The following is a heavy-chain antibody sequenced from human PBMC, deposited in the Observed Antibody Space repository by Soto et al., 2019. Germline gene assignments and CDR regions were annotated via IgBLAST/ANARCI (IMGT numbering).Heavy chain of an antibody. D-gene: IGHD2-15*01. CDR1: GGSIISGGYY. J-gene: IGHJ4*02. CDR2: IYYSGST. V-gene: IGHV4-31*03. CDR3: ARDSAATDYFDX. Sequence: SETLCLTCTVSGGSIISGGYYWSWIRQHPGKGLEWIGYIYYSGSTYYNPSLKSRVTISVDTSKNQFSLKLSSVTAADTAVYYCARDSAATDYFDXWGQGTLVTVSS.